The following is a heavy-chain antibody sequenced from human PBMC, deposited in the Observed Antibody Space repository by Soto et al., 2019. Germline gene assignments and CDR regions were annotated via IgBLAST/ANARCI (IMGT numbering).Heavy chain of an antibody. D-gene: IGHD3-3*01. CDR1: GYTFTDKY. V-gene: IGHV1-46*01. CDR3: ARDGVVEGPDY. CDR2: LTPRDGHT. J-gene: IGHJ4*02. Sequence: ASVKVSCKASGYTFTDKYMYWVRTAPGQGLEWVVILTPRDGHTTYAQNLQGRLTMTRDTSTTTVYMELSSLKPEDTAVYYCARDGVVEGPDYWGQGTLVTVSS.